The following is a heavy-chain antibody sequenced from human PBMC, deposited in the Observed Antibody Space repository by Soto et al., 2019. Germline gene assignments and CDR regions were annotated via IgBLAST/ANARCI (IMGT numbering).Heavy chain of an antibody. CDR2: IHHSGST. J-gene: IGHJ4*02. Sequence: PSETLSLTCVVSGGSISSGGYSWSWIRQPPGKGLEWIGYIHHSGSTYHNPSLKSRVTISVDRSKNQFSLNLSSVTAADTAVYYCARLGGYYQAFDQWGQGSLVTVSS. CDR3: ARLGGYYQAFDQ. CDR1: GGSISSGGYS. V-gene: IGHV4-30-2*01. D-gene: IGHD3-22*01.